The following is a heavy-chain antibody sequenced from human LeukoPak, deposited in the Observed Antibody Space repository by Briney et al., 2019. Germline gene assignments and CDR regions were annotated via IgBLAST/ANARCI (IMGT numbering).Heavy chain of an antibody. V-gene: IGHV4-59*08. D-gene: IGHD3-9*01. CDR3: ARAPRGYDILTGYYPYAFDI. Sequence: SETLSLTCTVSGGSISSYYWSWIRQPPGKGLEWIGYIYYSGSTNYNPSLKSRVSISLDPSKNQFSLKLSSVTAADTAVYYCARAPRGYDILTGYYPYAFDIWGQGTMVTVSS. CDR2: IYYSGST. J-gene: IGHJ3*02. CDR1: GGSISSYY.